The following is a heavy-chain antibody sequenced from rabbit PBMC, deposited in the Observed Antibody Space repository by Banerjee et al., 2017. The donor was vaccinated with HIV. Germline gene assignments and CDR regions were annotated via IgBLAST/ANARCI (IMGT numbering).Heavy chain of an antibody. Sequence: QEQLKETGGGLVQPGGSLTLTCKASGLDFSSSYWICWVRQAPGKGLEWIGCTDTGSGGNTYYASWAKGRFTISKTSSTTVTLQMTSLTAADTATYFCARDLAGVIGWNFDLWGQGTLVTFS. D-gene: IGHD4-1*01. CDR3: ARDLAGVIGWNFDL. CDR1: GLDFSSSYW. CDR2: TDTGSGGNT. J-gene: IGHJ4*01. V-gene: IGHV1S45*01.